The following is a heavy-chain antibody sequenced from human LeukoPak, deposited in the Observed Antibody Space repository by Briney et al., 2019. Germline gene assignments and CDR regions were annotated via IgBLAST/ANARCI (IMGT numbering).Heavy chain of an antibody. CDR1: GFSFSSYA. Sequence: PGGSLRLSCAASGFSFSSYAMNWVRQAPGKGLQWVSTIGSGSDTHYADSVKGRFTISRDNSKNTLYLQMNSLRAEDTALYYCAKYGSVGAVRYFDSWGQGTLATVSS. CDR2: IGSGSDT. V-gene: IGHV3-23*01. CDR3: AKYGSVGAVRYFDS. D-gene: IGHD4/OR15-4a*01. J-gene: IGHJ4*02.